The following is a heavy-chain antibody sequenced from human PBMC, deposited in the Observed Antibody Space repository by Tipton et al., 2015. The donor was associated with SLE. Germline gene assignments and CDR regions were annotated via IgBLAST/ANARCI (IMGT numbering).Heavy chain of an antibody. CDR3: ARELGGSGWYEDAFDI. D-gene: IGHD6-19*01. Sequence: LRLSCAVSGYSISSGYYWGWIRQPPGKGLEWIGSIYHSGSTYYNLSLKSRVTISVDTSKNQFSLKLSSVTAADTAVYYCARELGGSGWYEDAFDIWGQGTMVTVSS. CDR1: GYSISSGYY. V-gene: IGHV4-38-2*02. CDR2: IYHSGST. J-gene: IGHJ3*02.